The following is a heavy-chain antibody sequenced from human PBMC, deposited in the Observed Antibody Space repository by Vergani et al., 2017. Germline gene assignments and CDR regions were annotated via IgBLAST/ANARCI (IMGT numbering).Heavy chain of an antibody. CDR3: ARDRAMVRGPTTDYYYGMDV. D-gene: IGHD3-10*01. CDR1: GYTFTGYY. CDR2: INPNSGGT. J-gene: IGHJ6*02. V-gene: IGHV1-2*02. Sequence: QVQLVQSGAEVKKPGASVKVSCKASGYTFTGYYMHWARQAPGQGLEWMGWINPNSGGTNYAQKFQGRVTMTRDTSISTAYMELSRLRSDDTAVYYCARDRAMVRGPTTDYYYGMDVWGQGTTVTVSS.